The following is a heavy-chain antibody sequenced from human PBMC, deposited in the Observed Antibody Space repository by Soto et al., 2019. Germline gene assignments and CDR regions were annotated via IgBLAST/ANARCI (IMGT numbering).Heavy chain of an antibody. Sequence: PGGSLRLSCAASGFTFRNYGMHWVRQAPGKGLEWVAVISYDGNKKYYADSVKGRLTISRDNSKNTLYLQMNSLIAEDTAVYYCAKDSGDKETHYYFDFWGQGTLVTVSS. CDR3: AKDSGDKETHYYFDF. CDR2: ISYDGNKK. J-gene: IGHJ4*02. V-gene: IGHV3-30*18. CDR1: GFTFRNYG. D-gene: IGHD3-10*01.